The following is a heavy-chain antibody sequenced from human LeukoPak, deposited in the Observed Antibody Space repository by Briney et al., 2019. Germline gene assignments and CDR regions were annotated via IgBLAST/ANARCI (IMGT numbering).Heavy chain of an antibody. D-gene: IGHD6-19*01. CDR3: ARDRRSGWYESDAFDI. CDR1: GYTFTSYY. V-gene: IGHV1-46*01. CDR2: INPSGGST. Sequence: ASVKVSCKASGYTFTSYYMHWVRQAPGQGLEWMGIINPSGGSTSYAQKFQGRVTMTRDTSTSTVYMELSSLRSEDTAVYYCARDRRSGWYESDAFDIWGQGTMVTVSS. J-gene: IGHJ3*02.